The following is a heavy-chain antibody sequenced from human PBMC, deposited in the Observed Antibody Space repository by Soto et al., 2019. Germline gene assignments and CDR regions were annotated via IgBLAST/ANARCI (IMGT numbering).Heavy chain of an antibody. CDR1: GFTFSSYS. CDR2: ISSSSSYI. Sequence: GGSLRLSCAASGFTFSSYSMNWVRQAPGKGLEWVSSISSSSSYIYYADSVKGRFTISRDNAKNSLYLQMNSLRAEDTAVYCCARDGVPYRSKGGYYYYYMDVWGKGTTVTVSS. J-gene: IGHJ6*03. CDR3: ARDGVPYRSKGGYYYYYMDV. V-gene: IGHV3-21*01. D-gene: IGHD3-10*01.